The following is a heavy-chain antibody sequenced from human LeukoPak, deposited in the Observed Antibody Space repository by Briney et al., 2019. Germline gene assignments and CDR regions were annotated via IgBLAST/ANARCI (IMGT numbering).Heavy chain of an antibody. CDR1: GYTFTDYY. Sequence: GASVKVSCKASGYTFTDYYMHWVQQAPGKGLEWMGRVDPEDGETIYAEKFQGRVTITADKSTSTAYMELSSLRSEDTAVYYCARNTVGVSNFDYWGQGTLVTVSS. J-gene: IGHJ4*02. V-gene: IGHV1-69-2*01. D-gene: IGHD1-26*01. CDR2: VDPEDGET. CDR3: ARNTVGVSNFDY.